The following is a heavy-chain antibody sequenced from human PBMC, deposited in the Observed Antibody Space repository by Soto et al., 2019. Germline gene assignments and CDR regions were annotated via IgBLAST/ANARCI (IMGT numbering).Heavy chain of an antibody. Sequence: EAQLVESGGGLVQPGGSLRLSCSASGVSFRSYAMNWARQAPGKGLEYVSIISSNDGSSTYYADSVRGSFTISRDNSKETLYLQTSRLTTDETGVFYCVRATFGVTEWGQGTLVTVSS. V-gene: IGHV3-64D*08. D-gene: IGHD3-10*01. J-gene: IGHJ4*02. CDR2: ISSNDGSST. CDR3: VRATFGVTE. CDR1: GVSFRSYA.